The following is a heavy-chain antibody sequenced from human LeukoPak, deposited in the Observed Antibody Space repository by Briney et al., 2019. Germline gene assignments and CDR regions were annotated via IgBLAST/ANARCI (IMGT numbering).Heavy chain of an antibody. V-gene: IGHV3-23*01. CDR3: AKVGDYYGTGKYSNFDY. J-gene: IGHJ4*02. CDR1: GFTFSSYA. Sequence: GGSLRLSCAASGFTFSSYAMTWVRQAPGKGLEWVSAISGSGSTTYYADSVKGRFTISRDNSKNTLYLQMSSLRAEDTAVYYCAKVGDYYGTGKYSNFDYWGQGTLVTVSS. CDR2: ISGSGSTT. D-gene: IGHD3-10*01.